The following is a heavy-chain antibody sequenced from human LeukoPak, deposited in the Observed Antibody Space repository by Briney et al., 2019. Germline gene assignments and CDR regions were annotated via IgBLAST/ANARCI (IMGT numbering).Heavy chain of an antibody. CDR2: IYYSGST. Sequence: SETLSPTCTVSGGSVSSGSYYWSWIRQPPGKGLEWIGYIYYSGSTNYNPSLKSRVTISVDTSKNQFSLKLSSVTAADTAVYYCARGNFGLYDYWGQGTLVTVSS. CDR3: ARGNFGLYDY. V-gene: IGHV4-61*01. J-gene: IGHJ4*02. D-gene: IGHD1-1*01. CDR1: GGSVSSGSYY.